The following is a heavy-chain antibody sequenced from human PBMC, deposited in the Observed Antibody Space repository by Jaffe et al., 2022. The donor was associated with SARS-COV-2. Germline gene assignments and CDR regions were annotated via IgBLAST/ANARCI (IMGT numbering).Heavy chain of an antibody. V-gene: IGHV3-20*01. CDR3: ARGHPRTVAGEYYYYYYGMDV. Sequence: EVQLVESGGGVVRPGGSLRLSCAASGFTFDDYGMSWVRQAPGKGLEWVSGINWNGGSTGYADSVKGRFTISRDNAKNSLYLQMNSLRAEDTALYHCARGHPRTVAGEYYYYYYGMDVWGQGTTVTVSS. D-gene: IGHD6-19*01. CDR1: GFTFDDYG. CDR2: INWNGGST. J-gene: IGHJ6*02.